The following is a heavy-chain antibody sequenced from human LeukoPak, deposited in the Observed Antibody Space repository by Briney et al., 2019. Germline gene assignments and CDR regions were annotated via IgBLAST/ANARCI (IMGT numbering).Heavy chain of an antibody. CDR3: GRSRGNPKPYYFDR. CDR1: GGSISSSSYY. CDR2: IHYNGST. Sequence: SETLSLTCTVSGGSISSSSYYWGCIRQPPGKGLEWIGSIHYNGSTCYNSSLESRVIMSVDTSKNQFSLKLTSVTAADTAVYYCGRSRGNPKPYYFDRWGQGTLVTVSS. D-gene: IGHD3-10*01. V-gene: IGHV4-39*07. J-gene: IGHJ4*02.